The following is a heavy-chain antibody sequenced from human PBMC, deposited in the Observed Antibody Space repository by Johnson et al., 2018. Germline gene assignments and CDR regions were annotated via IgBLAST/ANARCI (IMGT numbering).Heavy chain of an antibody. V-gene: IGHV4-59*01. CDR1: GGSISSYY. J-gene: IGHJ6*02. CDR3: ARSMANYDYVWGSYRSYYYYGMDV. CDR2: ISYSGST. D-gene: IGHD3-16*02. Sequence: QVQLQESGPGLVKPSETLSLTCTVSGGSISSYYWSWIRQPPGKGLEWIGYISYSGSTNYNPSLKSRVTISVDTSKNQFSLKLSSVTAADTAVYYGARSMANYDYVWGSYRSYYYYGMDVWGQGTTVTVSS.